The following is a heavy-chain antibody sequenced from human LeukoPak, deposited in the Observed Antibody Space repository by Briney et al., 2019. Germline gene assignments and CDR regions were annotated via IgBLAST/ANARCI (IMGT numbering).Heavy chain of an antibody. CDR3: ARDPTTGTYYYYYGMDV. CDR1: GGSISSYY. Sequence: SETLSLTCTVSGGSISSYYWSWIRQPAGKGLEWIGRIYTSGSTNCNPSLKSRVTMSVDTSKNQFSLKLSSVTAADTAVYYCARDPTTGTYYYYYGMDVWGQGTTVTVSS. D-gene: IGHD4-17*01. V-gene: IGHV4-4*07. CDR2: IYTSGST. J-gene: IGHJ6*02.